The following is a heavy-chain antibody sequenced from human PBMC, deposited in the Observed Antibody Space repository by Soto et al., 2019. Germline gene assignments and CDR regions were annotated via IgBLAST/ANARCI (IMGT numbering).Heavy chain of an antibody. J-gene: IGHJ5*02. D-gene: IGHD3-16*02. Sequence: QLQLQESGPGLVKPSETLSLTCTVSGDSITNSNYYWGWFRQPPGKGLEWIAGIYYIGSTYYNPSLKSRVTISVDTSNNQFSLNLNSVTASDTAVYYCAGRNSLASVSLNFRELSNYKWIDPWGPGTLVTVSS. CDR1: GDSITNSNYY. V-gene: IGHV4-39*01. CDR2: IYYIGST. CDR3: AGRNSLASVSLNFRELSNYKWIDP.